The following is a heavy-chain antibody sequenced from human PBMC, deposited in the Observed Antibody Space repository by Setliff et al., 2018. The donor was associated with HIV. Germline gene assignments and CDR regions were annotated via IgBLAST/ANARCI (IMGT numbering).Heavy chain of an antibody. CDR2: IFYSGSA. V-gene: IGHV4-39*01. Sequence: PSETLSLTCTVSGGAFNTSSSYWGWIRQPPGKGLEYIGGIFYSGSAYYNPSLKSRVTISVDTSKNQLSLNLSSVTAADTAVYYCARLMHYYDSFWVLWRENYFDSWGRGTLVTVSS. CDR3: ARLMHYYDSFWVLWRENYFDS. CDR1: GGAFNTSSSY. D-gene: IGHD3-22*01. J-gene: IGHJ4*01.